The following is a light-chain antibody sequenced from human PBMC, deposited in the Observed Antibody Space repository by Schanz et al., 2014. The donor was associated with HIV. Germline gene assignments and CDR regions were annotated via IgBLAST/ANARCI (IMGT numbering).Light chain of an antibody. CDR3: CSYADRNIVL. CDR2: DVS. CDR1: SGDVGSYNY. J-gene: IGLJ2*01. Sequence: QSALTQPASVSGSPGQSISISCTGTSGDVGSYNYVSWYQQHPGKAPKLMIYDVSNRPSGVPDRFSGSKSGNTASLTISGLQAEDEGQYYCCSYADRNIVLFGGGTKL. V-gene: IGLV2-14*03.